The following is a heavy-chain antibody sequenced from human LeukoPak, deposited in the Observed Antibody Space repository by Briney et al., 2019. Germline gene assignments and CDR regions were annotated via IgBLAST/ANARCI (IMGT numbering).Heavy chain of an antibody. Sequence: GGSLRLSCAASGFTFSNYAMSWVRQTPGTGLEWLSAISPDGIYIYYADSVKGRFTTSRDKSKNTLYLQMNSLRAEDTAVYFCASQRHHRVAVAGSFDYWGQGTLVSVSS. CDR1: GFTFSNYA. D-gene: IGHD6-19*01. CDR3: ASQRHHRVAVAGSFDY. CDR2: ISPDGIYI. J-gene: IGHJ4*02. V-gene: IGHV3-23*01.